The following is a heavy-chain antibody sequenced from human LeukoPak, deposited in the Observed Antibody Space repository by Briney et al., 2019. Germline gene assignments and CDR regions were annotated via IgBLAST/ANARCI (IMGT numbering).Heavy chain of an antibody. Sequence: GGSLRLSCAASGFTFSRYSMNWVRQAPGKGLEWVSAISGSGGSTYYADSVKGRFTISRDNSKNTLYLQMNSLRAEDTAVYYCAKGDCSGGSCYPNFDYWGQGTLVTVSS. CDR2: ISGSGGST. J-gene: IGHJ4*02. CDR1: GFTFSRYS. CDR3: AKGDCSGGSCYPNFDY. V-gene: IGHV3-23*01. D-gene: IGHD2-15*01.